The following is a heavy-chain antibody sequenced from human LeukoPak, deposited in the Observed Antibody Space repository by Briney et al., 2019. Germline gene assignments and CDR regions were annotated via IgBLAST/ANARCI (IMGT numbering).Heavy chain of an antibody. D-gene: IGHD3-16*02. V-gene: IGHV4-61*02. CDR1: GGSISSGSYY. Sequence: KTSETLSLTCTVSGGSISSGSYYWSWIRQPAGKGLEWIGRIYTSGSTNYNPSLKSRVTISVDTSKNQFSLKLSSVTAADTAVYYCARLSGWAPFDPWGQGTLVTVSS. CDR3: ARLSGWAPFDP. J-gene: IGHJ5*02. CDR2: IYTSGST.